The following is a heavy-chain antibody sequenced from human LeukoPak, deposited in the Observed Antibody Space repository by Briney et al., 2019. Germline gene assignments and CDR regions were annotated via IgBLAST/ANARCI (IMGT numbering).Heavy chain of an antibody. CDR3: ASGEWPHDY. D-gene: IGHD3-10*01. CDR2: IYSDDTT. CDR1: GFTVRSNY. V-gene: IGHV3-53*01. J-gene: IGHJ4*02. Sequence: PGGSLRLSCAASGFTVRSNYMSWLRQAPGKGLEWVSLIYSDDTTYYADSVKGRFTISRDNSKNTLYLQMNSLIAEDTAVYYCASGEWPHDYWGQGTLVTVSS.